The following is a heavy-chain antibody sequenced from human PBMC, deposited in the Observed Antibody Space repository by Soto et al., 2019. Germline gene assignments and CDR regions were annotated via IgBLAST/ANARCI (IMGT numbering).Heavy chain of an antibody. D-gene: IGHD5-12*01. CDR1: GASINSGDYY. J-gene: IGHJ4*02. V-gene: IGHV4-30-4*01. CDR2: IYYNGNT. Sequence: QVQLQESGPGLVKPSQTLSLTCTVSGASINSGDYYWTWFRQPPGKGLEWIGYIYYNGNTYYNPSLKSRVTLSIDTPKNHFSLELTSVTAADTAVYYCARTTSGTVSLDYWGQGTLVIVS. CDR3: ARTTSGTVSLDY.